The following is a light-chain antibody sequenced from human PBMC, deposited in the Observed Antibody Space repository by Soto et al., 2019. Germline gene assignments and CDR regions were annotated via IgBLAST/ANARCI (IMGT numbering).Light chain of an antibody. J-gene: IGKJ1*01. V-gene: IGKV3-20*01. Sequence: EIVLTQSPGTLSLSPGERATLSCRASQSVSSSYLAWYQQKPGQAPRLLIYGASSRATGLPDRFSGSGSGTDFTLTIIRLEPEDFAVYYCQQYGSSQTFGQGTNVEIK. CDR1: QSVSSSY. CDR3: QQYGSSQT. CDR2: GAS.